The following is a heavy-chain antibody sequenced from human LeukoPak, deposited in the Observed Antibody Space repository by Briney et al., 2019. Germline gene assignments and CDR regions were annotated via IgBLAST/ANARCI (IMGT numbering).Heavy chain of an antibody. CDR1: GYTFTSYY. CDR3: ARSRSSGWHDF. CDR2: INPSGGST. Sequence: ASVKVSCKASGYTFTSYYMHWVRQAPGQRLEWMGIINPSGGSTTFAQKFQGRVTMTRDASTSTVYLELSSLRSEDTAVYYCARSRSSGWHDFWGQGTLVIVSS. V-gene: IGHV1-46*01. D-gene: IGHD6-19*01. J-gene: IGHJ4*02.